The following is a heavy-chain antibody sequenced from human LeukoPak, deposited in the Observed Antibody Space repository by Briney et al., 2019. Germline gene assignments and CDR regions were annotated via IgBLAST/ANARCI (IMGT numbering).Heavy chain of an antibody. CDR1: GGTFSSYA. J-gene: IGHJ6*02. V-gene: IGHV1-69*05. CDR3: ARATYYDILTEPPEPVYYDYYGMDV. CDR2: IIPIFGTA. D-gene: IGHD3-9*01. Sequence: SVKVSCKASGGTFSSYAISWVRQAPGQGLEWMGGIIPIFGTANYAQKLQGRVTMTTDTSTSTAYMELRSLRSDDTAVYYCARATYYDILTEPPEPVYYDYYGMDVWGQGTTVTVSS.